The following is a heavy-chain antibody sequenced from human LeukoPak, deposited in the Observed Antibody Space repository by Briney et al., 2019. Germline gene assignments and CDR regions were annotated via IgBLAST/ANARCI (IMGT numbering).Heavy chain of an antibody. CDR2: INHSGST. CDR1: GGSFSGYY. D-gene: IGHD3-10*01. V-gene: IGHV4-34*01. Sequence: SETLSLTCAVYGGSFSGYYWSWIRQPPGKGLEWIGGINHSGSTNYNPSLKSRVTISVDTSKNQFSLKLSSVTAADTAVYYCARHGVRRWWGGRYAFDIWGQGTMVTVSS. J-gene: IGHJ3*02. CDR3: ARHGVRRWWGGRYAFDI.